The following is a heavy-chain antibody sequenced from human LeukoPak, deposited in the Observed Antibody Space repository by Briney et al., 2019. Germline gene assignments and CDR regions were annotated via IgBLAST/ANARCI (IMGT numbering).Heavy chain of an antibody. CDR1: GFTVSSNY. Sequence: GGSLRLSCAASGFTVSSNYMSWVRQVPGKGLVWVSRISSDGITTNYADSVKGRFTISRDNAKNTVYLQMNSLRAEDTAVYYCARMEVAWGQGTIVTVSS. V-gene: IGHV3-74*01. J-gene: IGHJ3*01. D-gene: IGHD3-3*01. CDR2: ISSDGITT. CDR3: ARMEVA.